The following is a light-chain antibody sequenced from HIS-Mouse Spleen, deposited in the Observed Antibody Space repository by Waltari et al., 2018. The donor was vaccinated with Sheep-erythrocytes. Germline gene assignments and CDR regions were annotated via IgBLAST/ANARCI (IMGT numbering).Light chain of an antibody. Sequence: AIQLTQSPSSLSASVGDRVTITCRASQGISSALAWYQQKPGKAPKLLIYLGSNRASGVPDRFSGSGSGTDFTLKISRVEAEDVGVYYCMQALQTPIFTFGPGTKVDIK. J-gene: IGKJ3*01. CDR3: MQALQTPIFT. V-gene: IGKV1-13*02. CDR1: QGISSA. CDR2: LGS.